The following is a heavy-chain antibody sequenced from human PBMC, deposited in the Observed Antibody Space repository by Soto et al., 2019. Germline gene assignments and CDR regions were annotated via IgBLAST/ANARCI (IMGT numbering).Heavy chain of an antibody. J-gene: IGHJ6*02. CDR3: AKDTAYAMDV. CDR2: INSDGSGT. CDR1: GFDFSNSW. V-gene: IGHV3-74*01. D-gene: IGHD2-15*01. Sequence: EVQLVESGGGLVQPVGSLSLSCAASGFDFSNSWIHWVRQGPGKGLVWVSHINSDGSGTTYADSVKGRFTISRDNAKNTVYLQMNSLRAEDTAVYYCAKDTAYAMDVWGQGTTVTVSS.